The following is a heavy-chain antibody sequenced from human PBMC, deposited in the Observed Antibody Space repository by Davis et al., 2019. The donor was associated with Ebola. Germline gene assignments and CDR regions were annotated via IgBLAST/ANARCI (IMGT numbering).Heavy chain of an antibody. CDR3: ATDRNWDFDY. CDR1: GFTFSAYS. Sequence: GGSLRLSCAASGFTFSAYSMNWVRKAPGKGLEWVSYISDSSTTIYYADSVKGRFTISRDNAKNSLYLQMNSLRDEDTAVYYCATDRNWDFDYWGQGTLVTVSS. CDR2: ISDSSTTI. J-gene: IGHJ4*02. V-gene: IGHV3-48*02. D-gene: IGHD7-27*01.